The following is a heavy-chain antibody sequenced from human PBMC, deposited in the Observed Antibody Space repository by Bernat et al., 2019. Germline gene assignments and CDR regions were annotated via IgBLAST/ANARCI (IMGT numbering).Heavy chain of an antibody. CDR3: ARGQSRTSGWFDY. CDR2: ISSSGSSI. CDR1: EFTFSDYF. Sequence: QVQLVASGGGLVKPGGSLRLSCEASEFTFSDYFMSWIRQAPGKGLEWVSYISSSGSSIYYTDSVKGRFTISRDNTKNSLFLQMTSLRTEDTAIYYCARGQSRTSGWFDYWCQGTLVTVSS. J-gene: IGHJ4*02. D-gene: IGHD6-19*01. V-gene: IGHV3-11*01.